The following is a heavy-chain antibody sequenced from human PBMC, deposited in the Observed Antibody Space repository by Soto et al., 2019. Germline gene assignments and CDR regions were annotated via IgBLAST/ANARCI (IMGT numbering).Heavy chain of an antibody. V-gene: IGHV5-10-1*01. CDR2: IDPSDSYT. Sequence: GESLKISCKGSGYSFTSYYISWVRQMPGKGLEWMGRIDPSDSYTNYNPSFQGHVTIAVDKSISTAYLQWSSLKASDAAMYYCARHGYHDSSAYSWTWGQGTPVTVSS. CDR1: GYSFTSYY. D-gene: IGHD3-22*01. J-gene: IGHJ5*02. CDR3: ARHGYHDSSAYSWT.